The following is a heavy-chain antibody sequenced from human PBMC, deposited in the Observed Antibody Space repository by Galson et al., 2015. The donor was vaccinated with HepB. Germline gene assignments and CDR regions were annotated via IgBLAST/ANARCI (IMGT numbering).Heavy chain of an antibody. J-gene: IGHJ5*01. CDR2: CGSGNT. CDR1: GFTFSDFA. CDR3: AKDASPLHWFDS. V-gene: IGHV3-23*01. Sequence: SLRLSCAASGFTFSDFAMVWVRQAPGVGLEWVSTCGSGNTYYADSVKGRFTISRDNSKNTLYVQMNSLKAEDTAVYYCAKDASPLHWFDSWGQGALVTVSS.